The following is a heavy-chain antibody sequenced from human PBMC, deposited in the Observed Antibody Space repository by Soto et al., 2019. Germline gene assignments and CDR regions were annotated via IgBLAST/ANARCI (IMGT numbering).Heavy chain of an antibody. Sequence: EVQLVESGGGLVQPGGSLRLSCAASGFTVSSAYMTWVRQAPGKGLEWLSTVYSGGTTYYADSVKGRFIISRDNSKNTLFLQMNNLRVEDTAMYYCARDPGYRNGMDVWAKGPRSPSP. CDR1: GFTVSSAY. V-gene: IGHV3-66*01. CDR3: ARDPGYRNGMDV. CDR2: VYSGGTT. J-gene: IGHJ6*02. D-gene: IGHD5-18*01.